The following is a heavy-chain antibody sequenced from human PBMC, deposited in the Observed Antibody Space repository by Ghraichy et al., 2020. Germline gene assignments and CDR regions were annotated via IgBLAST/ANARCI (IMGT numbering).Heavy chain of an antibody. CDR1: GFIFSNAW. CDR2: IKSKTDGGTT. J-gene: IGHJ6*02. D-gene: IGHD1-26*01. V-gene: IGHV3-15*01. Sequence: GESLNISCAASGFIFSNAWMSWVRQAPGKGLEWVGRIKSKTDGGTTDYAAPVKGRFTISRDGSKNTLYLQMNSLKSEDTAVYYCTTDPEWELLSYYYGMDVWGQGTTVTVSS. CDR3: TTDPEWELLSYYYGMDV.